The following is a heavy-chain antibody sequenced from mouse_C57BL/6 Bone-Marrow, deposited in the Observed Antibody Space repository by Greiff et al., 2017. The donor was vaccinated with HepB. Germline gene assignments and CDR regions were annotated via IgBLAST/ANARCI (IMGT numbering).Heavy chain of an antibody. D-gene: IGHD1-1*01. CDR3: ARQYGSSYVVLDY. V-gene: IGHV1-81*01. J-gene: IGHJ2*01. CDR1: GYTFTSYG. CDR2: IYPRSGNT. Sequence: QVQLQQSGAELARPGASVKLSCKASGYTFTSYGISWVKQRTGQGLEWIGEIYPRSGNTYYNEKFKGKATLTADKSSSPAYMELRSLTSEDSAVYFCARQYGSSYVVLDYWGQGTTLTVSS.